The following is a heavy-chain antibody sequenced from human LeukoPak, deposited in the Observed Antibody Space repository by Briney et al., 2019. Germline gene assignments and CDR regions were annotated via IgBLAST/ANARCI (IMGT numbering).Heavy chain of an antibody. CDR1: GYTFTGYY. J-gene: IGHJ4*02. D-gene: IGHD2-15*01. CDR3: ARRRYCSGGSCYYFDY. V-gene: IGHV1-2*02. CDR2: INPNSGGT. Sequence: ASVKVSCKASGYTFTGYYMHWVRQAPGQGLEWMGWINPNSGGTNYAQKLQGRVTMTRDTSISTAYMELSRLRSDDTAVYYCARRRYCSGGSCYYFDYWGQGTLVTVSS.